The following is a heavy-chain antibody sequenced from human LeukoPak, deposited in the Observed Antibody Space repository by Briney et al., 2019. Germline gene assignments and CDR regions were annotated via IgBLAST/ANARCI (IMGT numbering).Heavy chain of an antibody. J-gene: IGHJ6*02. D-gene: IGHD2-2*01. CDR3: ARRQTVPAATYYYYYGMDV. CDR1: GASISSYY. Sequence: SSETLSLTCTVSGASISSYYWSWIRQPPGKGLEWIGYLSYIGSTNYNPSLKSRVTISVDTSKNQFSLKLSSVTAADTAVYYCARRQTVPAATYYYYYGMDVWGQGTTVTVSS. CDR2: LSYIGST. V-gene: IGHV4-59*08.